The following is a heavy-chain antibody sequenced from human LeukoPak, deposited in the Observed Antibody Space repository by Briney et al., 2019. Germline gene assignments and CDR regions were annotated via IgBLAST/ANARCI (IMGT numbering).Heavy chain of an antibody. J-gene: IGHJ6*02. V-gene: IGHV3-74*01. CDR3: ARDRLDRNYYYGLDV. CDR2: INSDES. D-gene: IGHD2-2*03. Sequence: GGSLRLSCAASGFTLSSYWMHWVRQAPGKGLVWVSRINSDESTYADSVKGRLTISRDNAKNTLYPQMNSLRAEDTAVYYCARDRLDRNYYYGLDVWGQGTTVTVSS. CDR1: GFTLSSYW.